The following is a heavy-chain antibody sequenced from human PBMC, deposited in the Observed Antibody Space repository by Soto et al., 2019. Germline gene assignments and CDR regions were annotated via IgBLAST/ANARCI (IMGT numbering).Heavy chain of an antibody. V-gene: IGHV3-48*03. CDR3: ARKVVDDYSNPYFDY. J-gene: IGHJ4*02. Sequence: EVQLVESGGGLVQPGGSLRLSCAASGFTFSSYEMNWVRQAPGKGLEWVSYISSSGSTIYYADSVKGRFTISRDNAKNSLYLQMNSLRAEDTAVYYCARKVVDDYSNPYFDYWGQGTLVTVSS. CDR1: GFTFSSYE. CDR2: ISSSGSTI. D-gene: IGHD4-4*01.